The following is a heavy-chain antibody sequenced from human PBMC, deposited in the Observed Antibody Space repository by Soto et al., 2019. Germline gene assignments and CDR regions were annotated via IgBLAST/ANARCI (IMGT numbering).Heavy chain of an antibody. J-gene: IGHJ4*02. V-gene: IGHV3-33*01. Sequence: QVQLVESGGGVVQPGRSLRLSCAASGFTFSSYGMHWVRQAPGKGLEWVAVIWYDGSNKYYADSVKGRFTISRDNSKNTLYLQMNSLRAEDTAVYYCARDLTPGGVDYWGQGTLFTVSS. CDR1: GFTFSSYG. CDR2: IWYDGSNK. CDR3: ARDLTPGGVDY.